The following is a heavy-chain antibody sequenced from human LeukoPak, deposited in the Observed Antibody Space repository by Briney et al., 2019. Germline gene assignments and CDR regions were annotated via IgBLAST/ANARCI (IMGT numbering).Heavy chain of an antibody. Sequence: ASVKVSCKASGGTFISYAISWVRQAPGQGLEWMGGIIPIFGTANYAQKFQGRVTITADESTSTAYMELSSLRSEDTAVYYCARSDVDTNLNRAYYYGMDVWGQGTTVTVSS. V-gene: IGHV1-69*13. CDR3: ARSDVDTNLNRAYYYGMDV. CDR2: IIPIFGTA. J-gene: IGHJ6*02. D-gene: IGHD5-18*01. CDR1: GGTFISYA.